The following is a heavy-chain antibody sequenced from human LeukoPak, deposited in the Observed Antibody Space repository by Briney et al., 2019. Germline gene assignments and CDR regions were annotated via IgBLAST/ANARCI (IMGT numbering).Heavy chain of an antibody. D-gene: IGHD2-15*01. Sequence: PSETLSLTCTVSGGSIISSDYHWGWVRQPPGQGLEWIGTISYSGNTDYNPSLRSRVTISVDTSNNQFSLRLGSVTAADTDVYHCARHCCSGPAKRVFDIWGQGTMVTVSS. CDR2: ISYSGNT. V-gene: IGHV4-39*01. J-gene: IGHJ3*02. CDR3: ARHCCSGPAKRVFDI. CDR1: GGSIISSDYH.